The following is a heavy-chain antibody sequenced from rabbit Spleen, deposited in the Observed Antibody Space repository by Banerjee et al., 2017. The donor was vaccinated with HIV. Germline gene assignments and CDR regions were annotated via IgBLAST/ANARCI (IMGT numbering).Heavy chain of an antibody. D-gene: IGHD2-1*01. CDR3: ARWGDDYSYAMDL. CDR2: INSSSGST. J-gene: IGHJ6*01. V-gene: IGHV1S45*01. Sequence: QEQLDEFGGDLVKPEGSLTLTCTASGFSFSSSDNMCWGRQAPGKGLEWIGCINSSSGSTWFASWVNGRFTISKPSSTTVTLQMTSLAAADTATYFCARWGDDYSYAMDLWGPGTLVTVS. CDR1: GFSFSSSDN.